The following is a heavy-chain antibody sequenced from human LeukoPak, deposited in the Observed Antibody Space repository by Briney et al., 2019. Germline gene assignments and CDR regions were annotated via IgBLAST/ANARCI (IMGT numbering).Heavy chain of an antibody. V-gene: IGHV3-23*01. D-gene: IGHD6-19*01. CDR2: ISGGGGTT. CDR1: GFTFSSYA. CDR3: AKDIVNSGPRGYFDY. Sequence: GGSLRLSCAASGFTFSSYAMSWVRQAPGKGLEWVSLISGGGGTTYYADSVKGRFTISRDKSMSTVYLQMYSLRAEDTAVYYRAKDIVNSGPRGYFDYWGQGTLVTVSS. J-gene: IGHJ4*02.